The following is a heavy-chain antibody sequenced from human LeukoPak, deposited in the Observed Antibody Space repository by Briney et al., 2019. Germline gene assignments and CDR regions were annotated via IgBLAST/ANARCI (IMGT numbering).Heavy chain of an antibody. CDR1: GGSISSYY. CDR3: ARTRFYFDY. CDR2: IHYSGSS. J-gene: IGHJ4*02. D-gene: IGHD3-16*01. V-gene: IGHV4-59*01. Sequence: SETLSLTCTVSGGSISSYYWSWIRQPPGKGLEWIGYIHYSGSSNYNPFLKSRVSISVDTTKNQFSLRLSSVTAADTAVYYCARTRFYFDYWGQGTLVTVSS.